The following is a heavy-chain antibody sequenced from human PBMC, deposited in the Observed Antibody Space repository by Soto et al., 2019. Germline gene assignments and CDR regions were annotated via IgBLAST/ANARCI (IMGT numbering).Heavy chain of an antibody. CDR3: FRAPVGLDKIRYFDY. Sequence: TLSVTCTGSNDSVGLVGFLWPWARRTRGKCLEWIVYIYNGGSTYYRPSLESRMHMSLNATRNHYALRLTSVTAADTAVYFCFRAPVGLDKIRYFDYWGPGKLVT. CDR1: NDSVGLVGFL. J-gene: IGHJ4*01. CDR2: IYNGGST. D-gene: IGHD3-3*01. V-gene: IGHV4-30-4*01.